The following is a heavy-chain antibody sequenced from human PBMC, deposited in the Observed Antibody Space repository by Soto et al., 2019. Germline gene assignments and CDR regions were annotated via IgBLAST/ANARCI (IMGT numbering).Heavy chain of an antibody. V-gene: IGHV1-8*01. D-gene: IGHD2-15*01. J-gene: IGHJ4*02. Sequence: QVQLVQSGAEVKKPGASVKVSCKASGYTFTSLDINWVRQATGQGLEWMGWMNPNSGSTGSAQKFQGRVAMTRDTSINTAYMELSSLRSDDTAVYYCARGRGYSDGIDSWGQGTLVTVSS. CDR3: ARGRGYSDGIDS. CDR2: MNPNSGST. CDR1: GYTFTSLD.